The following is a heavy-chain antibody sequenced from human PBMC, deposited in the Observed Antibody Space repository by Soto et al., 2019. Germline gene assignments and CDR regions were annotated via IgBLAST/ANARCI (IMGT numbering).Heavy chain of an antibody. Sequence: QVQLVQSGAEVKKPGSSVKVSCKASGGTFSSYAISWVRQAPGHGLEWMGGITPIFDTTNYAQKFQGRVTISADKSTSTDYMDLSSLRSEDTAVYYCARVLALAGPSTAGYYYGMDVWGQGTTVTVSS. D-gene: IGHD6-19*01. CDR1: GGTFSSYA. CDR2: ITPIFDTT. J-gene: IGHJ6*02. V-gene: IGHV1-69*06. CDR3: ARVLALAGPSTAGYYYGMDV.